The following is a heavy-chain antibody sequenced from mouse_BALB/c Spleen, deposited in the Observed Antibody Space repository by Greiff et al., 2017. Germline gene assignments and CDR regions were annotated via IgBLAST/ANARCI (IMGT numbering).Heavy chain of an antibody. J-gene: IGHJ1*01. CDR1: GYSFTSYW. V-gene: IGHV1S126*01. Sequence: QVQLQQSGPQLVRPGASVKISCKASGYSFTSYWMHWVKQRPGQGLEWIGMIDPSDSETRLNQKFKDKATLTVDKSSSTAYMQLSSPTSEDSAVYYCARESYYGSSYVASWYFDVWGAGTTVTVSS. CDR3: ARESYYGSSYVASWYFDV. CDR2: IDPSDSET. D-gene: IGHD1-1*01.